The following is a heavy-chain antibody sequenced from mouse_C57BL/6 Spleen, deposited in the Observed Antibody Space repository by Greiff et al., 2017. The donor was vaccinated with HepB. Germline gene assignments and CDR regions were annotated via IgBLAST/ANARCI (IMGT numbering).Heavy chain of an antibody. J-gene: IGHJ3*01. V-gene: IGHV7-3*01. CDR1: GFTFTDYY. CDR2: IRNKANGYTT. D-gene: IGHD2-5*01. CDR3: ASHYYSNFGAY. Sequence: DVKLVESGGGLVQPGGSLSLSCAASGFTFTDYYMSWVRQPPGKALEWLGFIRNKANGYTTEYSASVKGRFTISRDNSQSILYLQMNSLRAEDSATYYCASHYYSNFGAYWGQGTLVTVSA.